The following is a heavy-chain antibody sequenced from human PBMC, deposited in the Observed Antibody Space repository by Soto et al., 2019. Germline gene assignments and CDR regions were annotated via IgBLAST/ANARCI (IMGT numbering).Heavy chain of an antibody. J-gene: IGHJ4*02. V-gene: IGHV3-30-3*01. CDR1: VLTLSNYD. CDR2: ISYDGGSK. D-gene: IGHD1-26*01. CDR3: ARDTGSWNFDY. Sequence: WGSLRISWVSSVLTLSNYDMPWVRQAPGKGLEWVAVISYDGGSKYYADCVKGRFTISRDNSKNTLSLQMNSLRVDDTALYYCARDTGSWNFDYWGQGTKVTVSS.